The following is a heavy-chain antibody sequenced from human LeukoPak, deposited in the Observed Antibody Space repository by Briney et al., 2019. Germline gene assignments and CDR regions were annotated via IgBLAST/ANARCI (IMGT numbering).Heavy chain of an antibody. CDR1: GGSISSYY. D-gene: IGHD6-13*01. V-gene: IGHV4-59*12. CDR2: IYYSGST. J-gene: IGHJ1*01. CDR3: ARSTAAAYRYFQH. Sequence: SETLSLTCTVSGGSISSYYWSWIRQPPGKGLEWIGYIYYSGSTNYNPSLKSRVTISVDTSKNQFSLKLSSVTAADTAVYYCARSTAAAYRYFQHWGQGTLVTVSS.